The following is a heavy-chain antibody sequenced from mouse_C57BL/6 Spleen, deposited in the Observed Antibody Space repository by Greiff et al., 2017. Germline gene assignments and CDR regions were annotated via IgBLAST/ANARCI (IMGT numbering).Heavy chain of an antibody. J-gene: IGHJ4*01. CDR2: IYPSDGYT. V-gene: IGHV1-50*01. Sequence: QVHVQQPGAELVKPGASVKMSCKASGYTFTNYWMQWVKQRPGQGLEWIGDIYPSDGYTSYNQKFKGKATLTVDTSSSTAYMQLSSLTSEDSAVYYCSRRYYGDGMDYWGQGTSVTVSS. CDR1: GYTFTNYW. D-gene: IGHD1-1*02. CDR3: SRRYYGDGMDY.